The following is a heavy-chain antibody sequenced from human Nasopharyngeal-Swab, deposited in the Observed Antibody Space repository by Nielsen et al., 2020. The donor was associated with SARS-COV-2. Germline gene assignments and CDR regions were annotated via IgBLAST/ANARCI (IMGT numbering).Heavy chain of an antibody. Sequence: LSLTCAASGFTFDDYTMHWVRQAPGKGLEWVSLISWDGGSTYYADSVKGRFTISRDNSKNSLYLQMNSLRTEDTALYYCAKGRSYSEEGYFDYWGQGTLVTVSS. CDR1: GFTFDDYT. J-gene: IGHJ4*02. CDR3: AKGRSYSEEGYFDY. CDR2: ISWDGGST. D-gene: IGHD6-13*01. V-gene: IGHV3-43*01.